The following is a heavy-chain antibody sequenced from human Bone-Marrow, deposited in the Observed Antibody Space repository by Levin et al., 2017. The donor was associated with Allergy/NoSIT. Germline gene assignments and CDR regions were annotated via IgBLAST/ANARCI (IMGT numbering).Heavy chain of an antibody. Sequence: GGSLRLSCAVSGFTVSNNYMSWVRQAPGKGLEWVLVIYSAGSTYYADSVRGRFTISRDNSKNTLFLQMNSLRADDTAVYYCARGGPYGYWGQGTLVTVSS. CDR2: IYSAGST. CDR3: ARGGPYGY. V-gene: IGHV3-53*01. D-gene: IGHD3-16*01. J-gene: IGHJ4*02. CDR1: GFTVSNNY.